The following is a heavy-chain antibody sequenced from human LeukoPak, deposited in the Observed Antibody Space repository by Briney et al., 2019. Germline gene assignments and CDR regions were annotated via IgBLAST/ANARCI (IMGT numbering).Heavy chain of an antibody. V-gene: IGHV4-59*11. D-gene: IGHD4-17*01. CDR3: ARGGTTVTPGLLWFDP. CDR2: IYYSGST. CDR1: GGSISSHY. J-gene: IGHJ5*02. Sequence: SETLSLTCSVSGGSISSHYWSWIWQPPGKGLERIGYIYYSGSTKYNPSLKSRVTISVDTSKNQFSLKLSSVTAADTAVYYCARGGTTVTPGLLWFDPWGQGTLVTISS.